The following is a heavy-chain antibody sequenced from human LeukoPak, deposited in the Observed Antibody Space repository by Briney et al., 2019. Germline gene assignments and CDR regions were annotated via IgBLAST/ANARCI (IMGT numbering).Heavy chain of an antibody. J-gene: IGHJ6*02. V-gene: IGHV3-23*01. CDR1: GFTFSSYA. D-gene: IGHD3-3*01. CDR2: ISCSGGST. CDR3: AKDGYYDFWSGYYYGSGGFRGMDV. Sequence: GGSLRLSCAASGFTFSSYAMSWVRQAPGKGLEWVSAISCSGGSTYYADSVKGRFTISKDNSKNTLYLQMNSLRAEDTAVYYCAKDGYYDFWSGYYYGSGGFRGMDVWGQGTTVTVSS.